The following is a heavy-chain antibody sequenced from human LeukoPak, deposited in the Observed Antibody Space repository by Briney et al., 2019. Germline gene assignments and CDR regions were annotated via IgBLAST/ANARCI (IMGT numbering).Heavy chain of an antibody. CDR3: ATLYGDYPDY. Sequence: GGSLRLSCAASGFTFSTYSMNWVRQAPGKGLEWVSVISDSGSITYYADSVKGRFTISRDNSKNTLNLQMNSLRAEDTAVYYCATLYGDYPDYWGQGTLVTVSS. D-gene: IGHD4-17*01. J-gene: IGHJ4*02. CDR1: GFTFSTYS. V-gene: IGHV3-48*01. CDR2: ISDSGSIT.